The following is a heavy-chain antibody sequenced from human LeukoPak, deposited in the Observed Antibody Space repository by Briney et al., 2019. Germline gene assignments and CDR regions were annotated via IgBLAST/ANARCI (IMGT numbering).Heavy chain of an antibody. D-gene: IGHD2-2*01. J-gene: IGHJ4*02. Sequence: ASVKVSCKASGYTFTGYYMHWVRQAPAQGLEWMGWINPNSGGTNYAQKFQGRVTMTRDTSISTAYMELSRLRSDDTAVYYCARDCSSTSCSGSYWGQGTLVTVSS. CDR1: GYTFTGYY. V-gene: IGHV1-2*02. CDR3: ARDCSSTSCSGSY. CDR2: INPNSGGT.